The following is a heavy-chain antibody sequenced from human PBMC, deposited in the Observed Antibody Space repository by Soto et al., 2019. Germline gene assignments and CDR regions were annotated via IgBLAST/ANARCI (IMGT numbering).Heavy chain of an antibody. CDR2: VYDNGRP. CDR3: ARGVGSSPPRY. Sequence: SETLSLTCTISGGSISVHYWSWIRQSPRQGLEWIGYVYDNGRPYYSPSLKSRVTISADTSKNQISLKLTSATAADTAVYYCARGVGSSPPRYWGRGTLVTVS. J-gene: IGHJ4*02. CDR1: GGSISVHY. D-gene: IGHD3-9*01. V-gene: IGHV4-59*11.